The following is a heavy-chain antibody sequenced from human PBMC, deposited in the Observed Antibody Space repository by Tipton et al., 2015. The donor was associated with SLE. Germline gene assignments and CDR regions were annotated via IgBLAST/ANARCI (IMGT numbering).Heavy chain of an antibody. V-gene: IGHV3-7*01. J-gene: IGHJ4*02. CDR3: ARAGAGPKPY. CDR2: IKQDGSEK. D-gene: IGHD6-19*01. CDR1: GFTFSNYW. Sequence: SLRLSCVASGFTFSNYWMSWVRQAPGKGLEWVANIKQDGSEKYYVDSVKGRFTISRDNAKNSLYLQMNSLRAEDTAVYYCARAGAGPKPYWGQGTLVTVSS.